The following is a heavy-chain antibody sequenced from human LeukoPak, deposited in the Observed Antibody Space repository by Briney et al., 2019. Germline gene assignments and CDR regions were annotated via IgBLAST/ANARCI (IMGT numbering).Heavy chain of an antibody. CDR3: ARHRLYGDFYFDQ. CDR1: GYTFTSYG. D-gene: IGHD4-17*01. Sequence: ASVKVSCKASGYTFTSYGISWVRQAPGQGLEWMGWINPNSGGTNYAQNFQGRVTMTRGTSISTAYMELSRLTSDDTAMYYCARHRLYGDFYFDQWGQGTLVTVSS. V-gene: IGHV1-2*02. CDR2: INPNSGGT. J-gene: IGHJ4*02.